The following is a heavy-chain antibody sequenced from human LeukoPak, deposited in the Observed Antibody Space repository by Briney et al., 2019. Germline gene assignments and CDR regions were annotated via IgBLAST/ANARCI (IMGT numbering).Heavy chain of an antibody. CDR2: IWYDGSNK. V-gene: IGHV3-33*01. Sequence: PGGSLRLSCAASGFTVSSYGMHWVRQAPGKGLEWVAVIWYDGSNKYYADSVKGRFTISRDNSKNTLYLQMNSLRAEDTAVYYCARERGGGPVPVPAAPNDAFDIWGQGTMVTVSS. CDR3: ARERGGGPVPVPAAPNDAFDI. D-gene: IGHD2-2*01. J-gene: IGHJ3*02. CDR1: GFTVSSYG.